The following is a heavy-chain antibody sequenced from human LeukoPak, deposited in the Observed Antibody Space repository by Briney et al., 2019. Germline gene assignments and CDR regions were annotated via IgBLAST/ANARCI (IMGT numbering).Heavy chain of an antibody. D-gene: IGHD1-1*01. CDR2: IYNSEST. CDR1: GXSISSYY. V-gene: IGHV4-59*08. CDR3: AKIRERTGTTFDS. J-gene: IGHJ4*02. Sequence: PSETLSLTCTVSGXSISSYYWSWIRQPPGKGLEWIGYIYNSESTNYNPSLKSRVTISGDTSRNQVSLKLRSVTAADTAVYYCAKIRERTGTTFDSWGQGTLVTVSS.